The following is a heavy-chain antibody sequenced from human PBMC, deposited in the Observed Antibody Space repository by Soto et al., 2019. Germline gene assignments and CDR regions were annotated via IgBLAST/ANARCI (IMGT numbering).Heavy chain of an antibody. Sequence: SVKVDCKASGGTFSSYAIRWVRQAPGQGVEWMGGIIPIFGTANYAQKFQGRGTITADESTSTASMELSSLRSEDTAVYYCDIDVLVRGYNPFLSWAPRTLVT. CDR2: IIPIFGTA. V-gene: IGHV1-69*13. CDR1: GGTFSSYA. CDR3: DIDVLVRGYNPFLS. D-gene: IGHD6-25*01. J-gene: IGHJ1*01.